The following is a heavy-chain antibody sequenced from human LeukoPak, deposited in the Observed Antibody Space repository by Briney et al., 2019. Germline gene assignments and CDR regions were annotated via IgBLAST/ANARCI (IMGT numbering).Heavy chain of an antibody. CDR1: GYTFTRYY. D-gene: IGHD5-18*01. V-gene: IGHV1-46*01. J-gene: IGHJ4*02. Sequence: ASVKVSCKASGYTFTRYYINWVRQAPGQGLEWMGIINPSGGSTSNAQKFQGRVTMTRDTSTSTVYMELSSLRSEDTAVYYCARDLVDTVPMSFDYWGQGTLVTVSS. CDR2: INPSGGST. CDR3: ARDLVDTVPMSFDY.